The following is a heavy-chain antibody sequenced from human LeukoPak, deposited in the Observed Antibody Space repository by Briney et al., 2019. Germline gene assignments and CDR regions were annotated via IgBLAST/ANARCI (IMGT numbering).Heavy chain of an antibody. D-gene: IGHD5-18*01. CDR1: GFTFSSYD. CDR3: AKARGYSYGYFFDY. V-gene: IGHV3-23*01. Sequence: GGSLRLSCAASGFTFSSYDMSWVRQAPGKGLEWVSAISGSGGSTYYADSVKGRFTISRDNSKNTLYLQMNSLRAEDTAVYYCAKARGYSYGYFFDYWGQGTLVTVSS. CDR2: ISGSGGST. J-gene: IGHJ4*02.